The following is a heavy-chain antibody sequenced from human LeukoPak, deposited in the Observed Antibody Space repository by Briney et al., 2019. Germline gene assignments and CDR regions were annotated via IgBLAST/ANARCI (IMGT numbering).Heavy chain of an antibody. J-gene: IGHJ4*02. CDR1: GFTFSSYG. V-gene: IGHV3-30*19. D-gene: IGHD6-13*01. CDR3: ARDMSYSSSWTNPEVYIY. Sequence: PGGSLRLSCAASGFTFSSYGMPWVRQAPGKGLEWVAVIWYDGSNKYYADSVKGRFTISRDNSKNTLYLQMNSLRAEDTAVYYCARDMSYSSSWTNPEVYIYWGQGTLVTVSS. CDR2: IWYDGSNK.